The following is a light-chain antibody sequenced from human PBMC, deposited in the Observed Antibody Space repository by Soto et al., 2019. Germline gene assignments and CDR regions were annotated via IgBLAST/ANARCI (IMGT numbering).Light chain of an antibody. CDR2: GAS. CDR1: QTINYSY. Sequence: EIVLTQSPGTLSLSPGERATLSCRASQTINYSYLAWYQQTPGQAPRLLIYGASSRATGIPDRFSGRGSGTDFTLTISRLEPEDFAVYYCQQYGASPFPFGPGTKVDIK. CDR3: QQYGASPFP. J-gene: IGKJ3*01. V-gene: IGKV3-20*01.